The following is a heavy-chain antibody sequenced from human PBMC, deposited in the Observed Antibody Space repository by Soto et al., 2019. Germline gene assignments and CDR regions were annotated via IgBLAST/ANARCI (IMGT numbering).Heavy chain of an antibody. Sequence: SVKVSCEASGGTFSSYTISWVRQAPGQGLERMGRIIPILGIANYAQKFQGRVTITADKSTSTAYMELSSLRSEDTAVYYCARPYGSGSYTFDYWGQGTLVTVSS. CDR3: ARPYGSGSYTFDY. J-gene: IGHJ4*02. CDR1: GGTFSSYT. D-gene: IGHD3-10*01. CDR2: IIPILGIA. V-gene: IGHV1-69*02.